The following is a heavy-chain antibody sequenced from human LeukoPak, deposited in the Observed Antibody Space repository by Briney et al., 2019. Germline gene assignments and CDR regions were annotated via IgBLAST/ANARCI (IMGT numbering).Heavy chain of an antibody. CDR3: AREAREFYYYYYYGMDV. Sequence: GGSLRLSCAASGFTFSSYWMHWVRQAPGEGLVXXXRINSDGSSTSYADSVKGRFAISRDNAKNTLYLQMNSLRAEDTAVYYCAREAREFYYYYYYGMDVWGQGTTVTVSS. J-gene: IGHJ6*02. V-gene: IGHV3-74*01. CDR1: GFTFSSYW. D-gene: IGHD3-10*01. CDR2: INSDGSST.